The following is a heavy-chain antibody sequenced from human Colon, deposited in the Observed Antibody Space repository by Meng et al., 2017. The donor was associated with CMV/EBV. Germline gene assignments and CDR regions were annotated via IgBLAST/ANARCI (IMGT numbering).Heavy chain of an antibody. D-gene: IGHD5-12*01. J-gene: IGHJ4*02. CDR2: IKSKRDDETR. CDR3: VTDDTGHDWGY. CDR1: GFAFTNAW. Sequence: CAASGFAFTNAWMNWVRQAPGKGLEWVARIKSKRDDETRDYAAPVKGRFVISRDDSNKMLHLQMNSLRREDTALYYCVTDDTGHDWGYWGQGTLVTVSS. V-gene: IGHV3-15*07.